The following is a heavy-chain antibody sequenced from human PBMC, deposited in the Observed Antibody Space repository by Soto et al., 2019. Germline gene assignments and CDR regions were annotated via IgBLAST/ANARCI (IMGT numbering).Heavy chain of an antibody. J-gene: IGHJ4*02. CDR1: GFTFSDYD. CDR3: ARSYGVGSPPFAY. V-gene: IGHV3-33*01. D-gene: IGHD3-10*01. CDR2: IWYDGSNK. Sequence: QMQLVESGGGVVQPGRSLRVSCAASGFTFSDYDMNWVRQAPGKGLEWVAVIWYDGSNKYYGDSVKGRFTISRDNSKNTLYLQMNNLRAEDTAVYYCARSYGVGSPPFAYWGQGTPVTVSS.